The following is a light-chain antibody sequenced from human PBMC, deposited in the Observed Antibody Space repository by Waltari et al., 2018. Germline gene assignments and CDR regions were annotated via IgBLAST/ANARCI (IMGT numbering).Light chain of an antibody. CDR3: QVWDSTIMV. CDR1: KIGSKS. Sequence: SYELTQPLSVSVALGQTASIACGGNKIGSKSVHWYQQKPGQATVFVIYRDINRRPGILNRFSASNADHTATRTISTAQAGDEADYYCQVWDSTIMVFGGGTKLTVL. CDR2: RDI. V-gene: IGLV3-9*01. J-gene: IGLJ2*01.